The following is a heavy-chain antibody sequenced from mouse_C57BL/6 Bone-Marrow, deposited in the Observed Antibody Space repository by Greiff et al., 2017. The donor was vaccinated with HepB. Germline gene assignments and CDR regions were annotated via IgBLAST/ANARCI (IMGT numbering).Heavy chain of an antibody. CDR2: IWSGGST. CDR3: ARNLHYYGSSYPYAMDY. CDR1: GFSLTSYG. Sequence: VKLQESGPGLVQPSQSLSITCTVSGFSLTSYGVHWVRQSPGKGLEWLGVIWSGGSTDYNAAFISRLSISKDNSKSQVFFKMNSLQADDTAIYYCARNLHYYGSSYPYAMDYWGQGTSVTVSS. V-gene: IGHV2-2*01. D-gene: IGHD1-1*01. J-gene: IGHJ4*01.